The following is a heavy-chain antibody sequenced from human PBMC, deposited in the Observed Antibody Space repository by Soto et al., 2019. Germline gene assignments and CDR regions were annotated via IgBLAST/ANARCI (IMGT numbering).Heavy chain of an antibody. CDR1: GYTFTNYG. CDR2: INPYNGNT. D-gene: IGHD6-6*01. Sequence: QVQLVQSGAEVKKPGASVKVSCKASGYTFTNYGLSWVRQAPGQGLEWMGWINPYNGNTDYAQKVQGRVTMTTDTPTTTAFMELRSLRSDDTAVYHCARRQLVSWGPFDYWGQGTLVTVSS. CDR3: ARRQLVSWGPFDY. J-gene: IGHJ4*02. V-gene: IGHV1-18*01.